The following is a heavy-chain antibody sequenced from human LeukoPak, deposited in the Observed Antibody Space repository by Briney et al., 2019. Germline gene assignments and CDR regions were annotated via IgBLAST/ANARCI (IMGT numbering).Heavy chain of an antibody. J-gene: IGHJ5*02. V-gene: IGHV1-2*02. CDR1: GYTFTGYY. CDR3: ARAGGSSWYNWFDP. CDR2: INPNSGGT. Sequence: ASVNVSCKASGYTFTGYYMHWVRQAPGQGLEWMGWINPNSGGTNYAQKFQGRVTMTRDTSISTAYMELSRLRSDDTAVYYCARAGGSSWYNWFDPWGQGTLVTVSS. D-gene: IGHD6-13*01.